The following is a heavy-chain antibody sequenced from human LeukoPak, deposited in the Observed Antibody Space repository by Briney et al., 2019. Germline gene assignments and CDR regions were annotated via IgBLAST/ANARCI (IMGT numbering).Heavy chain of an antibody. D-gene: IGHD2-21*02. CDR3: ATGGGHYYDH. Sequence: PGGSLRLSCAASGFSFSTYGMHWVRQAPGKGLEWVAVAYGDGSNKFYADSVKGRFTISKDISKSTLYVQMDNLRAEDTALYYCATGGGHYYDHWGRGTLVTVSS. CDR1: GFSFSTYG. CDR2: AYGDGSNK. J-gene: IGHJ4*02. V-gene: IGHV3-33*01.